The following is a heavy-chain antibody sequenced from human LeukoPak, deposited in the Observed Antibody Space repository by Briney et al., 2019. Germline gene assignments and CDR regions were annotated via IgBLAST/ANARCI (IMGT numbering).Heavy chain of an antibody. D-gene: IGHD4-17*01. Sequence: PGGSLRLSCAVSGFTFSSYAMSWVRQAPGKGLEWVANMNQDGSDKNYVDSVKGRFTISRDNAKNSLYLQMNSLRAEDTGVYYCARESTGERPGYWGQGTLVTVSS. J-gene: IGHJ1*01. CDR2: MNQDGSDK. V-gene: IGHV3-7*01. CDR3: ARESTGERPGY. CDR1: GFTFSSYA.